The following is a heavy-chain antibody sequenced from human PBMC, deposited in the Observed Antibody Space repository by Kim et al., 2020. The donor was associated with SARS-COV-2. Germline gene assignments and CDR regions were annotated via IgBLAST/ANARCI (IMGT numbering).Heavy chain of an antibody. V-gene: IGHV4-34*01. CDR3: ARKWIQLWLSWDYFDY. J-gene: IGHJ4*02. D-gene: IGHD5-18*01. CDR1: GGSFSGYY. Sequence: SETLSLTCAVYGGSFSGYYWSWIRQPPGKGLEWIGEINHSGSTNYNPSLKSRVTISVDTSKNQFSLKLSSVTAADTAVYYCARKWIQLWLSWDYFDYWGQGTLVTVSS. CDR2: INHSGST.